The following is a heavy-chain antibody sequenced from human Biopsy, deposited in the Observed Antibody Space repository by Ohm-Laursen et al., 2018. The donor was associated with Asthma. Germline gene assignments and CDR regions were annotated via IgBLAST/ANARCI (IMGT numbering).Heavy chain of an antibody. CDR3: AREQAGVLGSYNGMDV. V-gene: IGHV3-30*03. CDR2: VTYDGISQ. D-gene: IGHD2-8*01. CDR1: GFTFNNYG. J-gene: IGHJ6*02. Sequence: SLRLSCTASGFTFNNYGMHWVRQVAGKGLDWVAVVTYDGISQYYAESVKGRFTISRDNSRNTLNLQMNSVRPDDTAVYFCAREQAGVLGSYNGMDVWGPGTTVSVSS.